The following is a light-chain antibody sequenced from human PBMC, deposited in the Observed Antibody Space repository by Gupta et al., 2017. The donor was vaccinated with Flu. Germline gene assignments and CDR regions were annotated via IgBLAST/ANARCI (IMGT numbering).Light chain of an antibody. Sequence: EIVLTQSPGTLSLSPGERATLSCRASQSVSSSHLAWYQQKPGQAPRLLIYGASSRATGIPDRFSGSGSGTDFTLTISRLDPEDFAVYYCQQYGSSPITFGQGTQVEIK. CDR1: QSVSSSH. J-gene: IGKJ5*01. V-gene: IGKV3-20*01. CDR3: QQYGSSPIT. CDR2: GAS.